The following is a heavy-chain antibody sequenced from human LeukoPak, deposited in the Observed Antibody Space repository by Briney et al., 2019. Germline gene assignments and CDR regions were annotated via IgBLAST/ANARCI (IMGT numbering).Heavy chain of an antibody. J-gene: IGHJ4*02. Sequence: PSQTLSLTCAVSGGSISSGGYSWSWIRQPPGKGLEWIGYIYHSGSTYYNPSLKSRVTISVDRSKNQFSLKLSSVTAADTAVYYCARAEMGSMDKGSGWYMGLFDYWGQGTLVTVSS. CDR2: IYHSGST. CDR1: GGSISSGGYS. CDR3: ARAEMGSMDKGSGWYMGLFDY. V-gene: IGHV4-30-2*01. D-gene: IGHD6-19*01.